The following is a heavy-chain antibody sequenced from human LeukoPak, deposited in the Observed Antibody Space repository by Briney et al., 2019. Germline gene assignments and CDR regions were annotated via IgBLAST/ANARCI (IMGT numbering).Heavy chain of an antibody. CDR3: ARVWRPRGYSYGGDWFDP. J-gene: IGHJ5*02. CDR2: IIPIFGTA. D-gene: IGHD5-18*01. CDR1: GGTFSSYA. Sequence: SVKVSCKASGGTFSSYAISWVRQAPGQGLELMGGIIPIFGTANYAQKFQGRVTITTDESTSTAYMELSSLRSEDTAVYYCARVWRPRGYSYGGDWFDPWGQGTLVTVSS. V-gene: IGHV1-69*05.